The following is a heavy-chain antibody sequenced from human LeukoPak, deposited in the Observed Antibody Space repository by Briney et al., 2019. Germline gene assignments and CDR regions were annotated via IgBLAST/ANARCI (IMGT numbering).Heavy chain of an antibody. CDR3: ARDIYFLEPPPYYFDY. CDR2: INPNSGGT. Sequence: ASVKVSCKASGYTFTGYYMHWVRQAPGQGLEWMGRINPNSGGTNHAQKFQGRVTMTRDTSISTAYMELSRLRSDDTAVYYCARDIYFLEPPPYYFDYWGQGTLVTVSS. V-gene: IGHV1-2*06. J-gene: IGHJ4*02. D-gene: IGHD2/OR15-2a*01. CDR1: GYTFTGYY.